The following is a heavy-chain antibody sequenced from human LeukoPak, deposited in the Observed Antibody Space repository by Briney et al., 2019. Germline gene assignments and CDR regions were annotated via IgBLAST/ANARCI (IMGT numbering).Heavy chain of an antibody. J-gene: IGHJ4*02. V-gene: IGHV4-59*01. CDR3: ARGGIGASGPVGY. CDR1: GGSISRYY. D-gene: IGHD6-13*01. CDR2: IYYSGST. Sequence: WESVSLTCTVSGGSISRYYWSWIRQPPGKRLEWIGYIYYSGSTNYNPSLKSRVTISVDTSKNQFSLKLSSVTAADTAVYYCARGGIGASGPVGYWGQGTRVTVSS.